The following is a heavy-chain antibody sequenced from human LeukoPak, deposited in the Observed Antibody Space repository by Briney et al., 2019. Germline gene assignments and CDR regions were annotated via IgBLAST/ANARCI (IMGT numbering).Heavy chain of an antibody. CDR3: ARDRNNYGDLYY. D-gene: IGHD4-17*01. Sequence: GGSLRLSCAASGFTFSSYGMHWVRQAPGKGLEWVAVIWYDGSNKYYADSVKGRFTISRDNSKNTLYLQMNSLRAEDTAVYYCARDRNNYGDLYYWGQGTLVTVPS. J-gene: IGHJ4*02. CDR2: IWYDGSNK. CDR1: GFTFSSYG. V-gene: IGHV3-33*01.